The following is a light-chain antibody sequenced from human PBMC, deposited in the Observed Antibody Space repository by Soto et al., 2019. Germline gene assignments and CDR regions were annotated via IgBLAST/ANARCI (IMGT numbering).Light chain of an antibody. CDR2: DAY. J-gene: IGKJ5*01. CDR1: QSFRGL. V-gene: IGKV3-11*01. Sequence: VLTQSPVTLSLSPGERATLSCRASQSFRGLLAWYQQKPGQAPRLLIYDAYNRATGIPPRFSGSGSGTDFTLTISSLEPEDSAVYYCQQRHMWPITFGQGTRLEVK. CDR3: QQRHMWPIT.